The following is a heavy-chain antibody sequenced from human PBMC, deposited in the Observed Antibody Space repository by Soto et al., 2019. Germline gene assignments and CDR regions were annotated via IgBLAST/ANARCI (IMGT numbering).Heavy chain of an antibody. CDR2: INHSGST. D-gene: IGHD3-16*02. J-gene: IGHJ4*02. V-gene: IGHV4-34*01. CDR1: GGSFSGYY. CDR3: ARGPGIMITFGGVIEPTPFVY. Sequence: PSETLSLTCAVYGGSFSGYYWSWIRQTPGKGLELIGEINHSGSTNYNPSLKSRVTISVDTSKNQFSLKLSSVTAADTAVYYCARGPGIMITFGGVIEPTPFVYWGQGTLVTVSS.